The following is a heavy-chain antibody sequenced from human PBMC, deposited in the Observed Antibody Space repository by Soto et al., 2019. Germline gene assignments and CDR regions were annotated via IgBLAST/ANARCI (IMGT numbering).Heavy chain of an antibody. CDR1: GFTLINPW. CDR2: SKSTTDGGTT. CDR3: TTEGRWEAAMSY. J-gene: IGHJ4*02. Sequence: GGSLRLSCAASGFTLINPWKSLVLQSSGKGLEWVGRSKSTTDGGTTGYAAPVKGRCTISRDEAKNTLYMLMNSLNAEDSALYYCTTEGRWEAAMSYWGQGTLVTVAS. D-gene: IGHD2-2*01. V-gene: IGHV3-15*01.